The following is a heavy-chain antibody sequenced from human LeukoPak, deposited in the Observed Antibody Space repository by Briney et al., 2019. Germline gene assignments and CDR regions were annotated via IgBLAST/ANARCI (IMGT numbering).Heavy chain of an antibody. CDR2: ISGSGGST. J-gene: IGHJ4*02. D-gene: IGHD3-22*01. CDR3: AKGNRGYPKSQLDY. CDR1: GFTFSSYD. Sequence: GESLRLSCAASGFTFSSYDMSWVRQAPGKGLEWVSGISGSGGSTYYADSVKGRFTISRDNSKNTLYLQMNSLRAEDTAVYYCAKGNRGYPKSQLDYWGQGTLVTVSS. V-gene: IGHV3-23*01.